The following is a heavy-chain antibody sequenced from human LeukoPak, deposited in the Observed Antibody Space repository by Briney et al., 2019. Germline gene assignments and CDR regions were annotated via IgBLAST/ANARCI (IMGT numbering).Heavy chain of an antibody. D-gene: IGHD4-17*01. Sequence: MASETLSLTCTVSGGSISHYYWSWIRQSPGKGLEWIGYINYSGTTNYNPSLKSRFTISVDTSRNQFSPQLRSVTAADTAVYYCAREDPQTTVPEGMDVWGQGTTVIVSS. J-gene: IGHJ6*02. CDR1: GGSISHYY. V-gene: IGHV4-59*01. CDR2: INYSGTT. CDR3: AREDPQTTVPEGMDV.